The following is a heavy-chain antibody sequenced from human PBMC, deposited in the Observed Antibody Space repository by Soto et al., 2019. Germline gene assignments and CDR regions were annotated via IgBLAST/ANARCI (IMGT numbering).Heavy chain of an antibody. J-gene: IGHJ5*02. V-gene: IGHV4-39*01. D-gene: IGHD6-19*01. CDR2: IYYSGST. Sequence: QLQLQESGPGLVKPSETLSLTCTVSSGSISSSSYYWGWIRQPPGKGLEWIGSIYYSGSTYYNPSLKSRVTISVDTSKNQFSLKLSSVTAADTAVYYCASPRTGVAGRGNWFDPWGQGTLVTVSS. CDR3: ASPRTGVAGRGNWFDP. CDR1: SGSISSSSYY.